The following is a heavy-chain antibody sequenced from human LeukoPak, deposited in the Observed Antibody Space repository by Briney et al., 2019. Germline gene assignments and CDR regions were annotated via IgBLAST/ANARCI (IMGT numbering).Heavy chain of an antibody. D-gene: IGHD3-10*01. Sequence: ASETVSLTCTVSGYSISRYSWSWVRQPPGRGLEWIGYIYYSGSTTYNPSLKSRVTISLDTSKNQFSLKLTSVTAADTAVYYCAGDYGSGSYRFDYWGLGTLVTVSS. CDR1: GYSISRYS. CDR2: IYYSGST. CDR3: AGDYGSGSYRFDY. J-gene: IGHJ4*02. V-gene: IGHV4-59*12.